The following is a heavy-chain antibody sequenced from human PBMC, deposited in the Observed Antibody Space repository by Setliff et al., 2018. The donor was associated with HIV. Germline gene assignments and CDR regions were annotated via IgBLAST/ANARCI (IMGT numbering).Heavy chain of an antibody. CDR1: GYTFIHYD. Sequence: ASVKVSCKTSGYTFIHYDVNWVRQAPGKGLEWMGWMNPGTGNTGYAEKFQGRVSMTRDTSISTAYMELSRLRSDDTAVYYCARAGHNYYGSGGDSWGQGILVTVSS. CDR2: MNPGTGNT. D-gene: IGHD3-10*01. V-gene: IGHV1-8*02. CDR3: ARAGHNYYGSGGDS. J-gene: IGHJ4*02.